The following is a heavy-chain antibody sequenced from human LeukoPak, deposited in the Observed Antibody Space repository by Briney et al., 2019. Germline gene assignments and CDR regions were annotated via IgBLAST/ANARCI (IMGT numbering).Heavy chain of an antibody. CDR1: GYTFTGYY. V-gene: IGHV1-2*02. CDR2: INPNSGGT. D-gene: IGHD5-24*01. Sequence: ASVKVSCKASGYTFTGYYMHWVRQAPGQGLEWMGWINPNSGGTKYAQKFQGRVTMTRDTSISTAYMELSRLRSDDTAVYYCARDTIDYYNWFDPWGQGTLVTVSS. J-gene: IGHJ5*02. CDR3: ARDTIDYYNWFDP.